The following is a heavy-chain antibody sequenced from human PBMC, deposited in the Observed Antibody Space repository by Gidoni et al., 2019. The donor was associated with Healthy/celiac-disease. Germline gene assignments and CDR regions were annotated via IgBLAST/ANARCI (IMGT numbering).Heavy chain of an antibody. V-gene: IGHV3-7*01. Sequence: EVQLVESGGGLVQPGGSLRLSCAASGFTFSSYWMSWVRQAPGKGLEWVANIKQDGSEKYYVDSVKGRFTISRDNAKNSLYLQMNSLRAEDTAVYYCARDGGGSSWYRLFYYYYGMDVWGQGTTVTVSS. CDR3: ARDGGGSSWYRLFYYYYGMDV. CDR1: GFTFSSYW. D-gene: IGHD6-13*01. J-gene: IGHJ6*02. CDR2: IKQDGSEK.